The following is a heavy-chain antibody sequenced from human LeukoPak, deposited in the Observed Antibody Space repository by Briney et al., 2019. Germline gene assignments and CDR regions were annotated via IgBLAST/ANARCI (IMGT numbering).Heavy chain of an antibody. J-gene: IGHJ4*02. Sequence: GGSLRLSCAASGFIFSSNWMHWVRHAPGKGLVWVSRINEDGSTTNYADSVKGRFTISRDNAKNTLYLQMNSLRAEDTAVYYCVRDLGGRSGHWGQGTLVTVSS. CDR3: VRDLGGRSGH. V-gene: IGHV3-74*01. CDR1: GFIFSSNW. CDR2: INEDGSTT. D-gene: IGHD1-26*01.